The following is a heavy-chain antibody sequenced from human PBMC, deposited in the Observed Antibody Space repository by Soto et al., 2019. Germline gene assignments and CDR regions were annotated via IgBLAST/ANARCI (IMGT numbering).Heavy chain of an antibody. V-gene: IGHV3-23*01. CDR2: ITGSGDYT. CDR1: GFTFSNYA. J-gene: IGHJ4*02. Sequence: PGGSLRLSCVASGFTFSNYAMSWVRQAPGKGLEWVSSITGSGDYTYYADSVKGRFTISRDNSKNTLYLQMNSLRAEDTAVYYCAKARYYDSTGYLYYFDYWGQGTLVTVSS. D-gene: IGHD3-22*01. CDR3: AKARYYDSTGYLYYFDY.